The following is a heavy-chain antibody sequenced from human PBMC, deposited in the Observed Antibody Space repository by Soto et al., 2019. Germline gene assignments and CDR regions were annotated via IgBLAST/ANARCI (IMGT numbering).Heavy chain of an antibody. CDR3: ARDTGYSSSWYVVGFDY. D-gene: IGHD6-13*01. CDR1: GFTFSSYW. V-gene: IGHV3-7*03. CDR2: IKQDGSEK. J-gene: IGHJ4*02. Sequence: GGSLRLSCAASGFTFSSYWMIWVRQAPGKGLEWVANIKQDGSEKYYVDSVKGRFTISRDNAKNSLYLQMNSLRAEDTAVYYCARDTGYSSSWYVVGFDYWGQGTLVTVSS.